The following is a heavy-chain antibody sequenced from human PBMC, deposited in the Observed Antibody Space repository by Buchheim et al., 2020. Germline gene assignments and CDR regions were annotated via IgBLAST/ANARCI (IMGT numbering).Heavy chain of an antibody. CDR2: ISYDGSNK. CDR1: GFTFSSYA. CDR3: AREDSGSYFFDYYYYGMDV. V-gene: IGHV3-30-3*01. Sequence: QVQLVESGGGVVQPGRSLRLSCAASGFTFSSYAMHWVRQAPGKGLEWVAVISYDGSNKYYADSVKGRFTISRDNSKNTLYLQMNSLRAEETAVYYCAREDSGSYFFDYYYYGMDVWGQGTT. J-gene: IGHJ6*02. D-gene: IGHD1-26*01.